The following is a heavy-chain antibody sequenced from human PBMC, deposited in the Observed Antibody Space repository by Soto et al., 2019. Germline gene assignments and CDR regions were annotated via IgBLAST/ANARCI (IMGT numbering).Heavy chain of an antibody. V-gene: IGHV1-69*06. CDR1: GGTFSSYA. J-gene: IGHJ6*02. CDR3: ARVDCSGGSCYSESLGYYGMDV. CDR2: IIPIFGTA. Sequence: QVQLVQSGAEVKKPGSSVKVSCKASGGTFSSYAISWVRQAPGQGLEWMGGIIPIFGTANYAQKFQGRVTITADKSTSTAYMELSSLSSEDTAVYYCARVDCSGGSCYSESLGYYGMDVWGQGTTVTVSS. D-gene: IGHD2-15*01.